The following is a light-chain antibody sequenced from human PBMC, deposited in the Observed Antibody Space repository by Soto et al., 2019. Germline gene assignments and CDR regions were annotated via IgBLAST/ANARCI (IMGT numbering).Light chain of an antibody. CDR2: WAS. Sequence: IVMTQSPDSLAVSLGERATINCKSSHSVLHNNKNYFAWYKQKPGQPPKVLIYWASTRESGVPDRFSGSGSGTDFTLTISSLQAEDVAVYYCQQYYSSPLAFGGGTKVEIK. V-gene: IGKV4-1*01. CDR1: HSVLHNNKNY. CDR3: QQYYSSPLA. J-gene: IGKJ4*01.